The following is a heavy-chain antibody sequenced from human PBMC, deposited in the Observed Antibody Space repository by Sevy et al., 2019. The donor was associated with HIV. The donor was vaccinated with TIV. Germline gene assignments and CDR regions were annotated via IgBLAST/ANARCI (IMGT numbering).Heavy chain of an antibody. Sequence: ASVKVSCKASGYTFTGYYMHWVRQAPGQGLQWMGWINPDSGGPNYAPKFQGRVTLTRDTSISTAYMELSRLKSVDTAVYYCVRDDRDGYFEYWGQGTLVTVSS. V-gene: IGHV1-2*02. CDR3: VRDDRDGYFEY. CDR1: GYTFTGYY. CDR2: INPDSGGP. J-gene: IGHJ4*02.